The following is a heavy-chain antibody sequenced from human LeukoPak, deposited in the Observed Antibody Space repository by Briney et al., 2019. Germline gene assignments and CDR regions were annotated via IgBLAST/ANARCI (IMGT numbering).Heavy chain of an antibody. CDR1: GYTFTDIY. CDR3: ARGREAYYYDSSGYYFDY. CDR2: IYPSGGST. Sequence: SSVKVSCKASGYTFTDIYMHWVRQAPGQGLEWMGWIYPSGGSTSYAQKFQGRVTMTRDTSTSTVYMELSSLRSEDTAVYYCARGREAYYYDSSGYYFDYWGQGTLVTVSS. D-gene: IGHD3-22*01. J-gene: IGHJ4*02. V-gene: IGHV1-46*01.